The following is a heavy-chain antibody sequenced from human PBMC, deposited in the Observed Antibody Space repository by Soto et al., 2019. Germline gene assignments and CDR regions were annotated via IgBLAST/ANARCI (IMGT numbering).Heavy chain of an antibody. Sequence: GGSLRLSCAASGFTFSGSAMHWVRQASGKGLEWVGRIRSKANSYATAYAASVKGRFTISRDDSKNTAYLQMNSLKTEDTAVYYCTRAGMRPSFGMDVWGQGTTVTV. CDR3: TRAGMRPSFGMDV. CDR1: GFTFSGSA. CDR2: IRSKANSYAT. V-gene: IGHV3-73*01. J-gene: IGHJ6*02.